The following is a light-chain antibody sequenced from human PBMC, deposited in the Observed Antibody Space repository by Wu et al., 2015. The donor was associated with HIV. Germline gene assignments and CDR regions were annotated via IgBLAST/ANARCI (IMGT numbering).Light chain of an antibody. Sequence: EILMTQSPDTLSVSLGERAALSCRASQSVDGNLAWYQQRPGQSPRLLIYAASSRAAGVPARFGGSGSGTDFTLTINSVESEDFAIYYCQQYSDWPETFGPGTRVDVK. V-gene: IGKV3-15*01. CDR2: AAS. J-gene: IGKJ1*01. CDR1: QSVDGN. CDR3: QQYSDWPET.